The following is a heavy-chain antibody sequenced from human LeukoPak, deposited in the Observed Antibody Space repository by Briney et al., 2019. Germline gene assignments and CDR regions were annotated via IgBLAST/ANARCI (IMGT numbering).Heavy chain of an antibody. CDR2: IYYSGST. CDR3: TRRSGSYVDY. V-gene: IGHV4-39*07. Sequence: SETLSLTCTVSGGSISSSSYYWGWIRQPPGTGLEWIGIIYYSGSTYYNPSLESRVTISIDTSKNQFSLKLTSVTAADTAVYYCTRRSGSYVDYWGQGTLVTVSS. D-gene: IGHD1-26*01. CDR1: GGSISSSSYY. J-gene: IGHJ4*02.